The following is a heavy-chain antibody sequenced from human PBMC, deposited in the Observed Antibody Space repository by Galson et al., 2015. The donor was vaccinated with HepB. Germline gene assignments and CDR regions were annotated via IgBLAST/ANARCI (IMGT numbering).Heavy chain of an antibody. CDR1: GFSFHRYW. CDR2: IDQYGNEK. V-gene: IGHV3-7*03. J-gene: IGHJ1*01. D-gene: IGHD6-13*01. CDR3: GKGPGAATGKGYIQH. Sequence: SLRLSCAASGFSFHRYWMSWVRQAPGKGLECVANIDQYGNEKHYVGSVKGRFTISRDNAKNSLYLQMNSLRTEDTALYYCGKGPGAATGKGYIQHWGQGTLVVVSS.